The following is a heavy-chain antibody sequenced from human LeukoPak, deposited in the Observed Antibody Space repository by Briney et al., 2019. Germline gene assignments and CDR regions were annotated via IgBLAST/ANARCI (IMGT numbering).Heavy chain of an antibody. D-gene: IGHD3-9*01. V-gene: IGHV4-59*08. J-gene: IGHJ3*02. Sequence: SETLSLTCTVSGGSISSYYWSWIRQPPGKGLEWIGYIYYSGSTNYNPSLKSRVTISVDTSKNQFSLKLSSVTAADTAVYYCARHINLSYDILTGYYTAGSAFDIWGQGTMVTVSS. CDR2: IYYSGST. CDR3: ARHINLSYDILTGYYTAGSAFDI. CDR1: GGSISSYY.